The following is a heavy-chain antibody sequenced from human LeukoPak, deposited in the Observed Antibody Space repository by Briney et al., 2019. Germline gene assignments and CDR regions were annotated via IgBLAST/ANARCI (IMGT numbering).Heavy chain of an antibody. CDR2: IIPILGIA. Sequence: AASVKVSYKASGGTFSSYTISWVRQAPGQGLEWMGRIIPILGIANYAQKFQGRVTITADKSTSTAYMELSSLRSEDTAVYCCAREEEMATITPGAYYFDYWGQGTLVTVSS. D-gene: IGHD5-24*01. CDR1: GGTFSSYT. CDR3: AREEEMATITPGAYYFDY. V-gene: IGHV1-69*04. J-gene: IGHJ4*02.